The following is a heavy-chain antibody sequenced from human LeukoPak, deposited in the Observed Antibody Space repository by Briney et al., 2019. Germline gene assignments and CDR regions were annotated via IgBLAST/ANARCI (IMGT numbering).Heavy chain of an antibody. D-gene: IGHD6-19*01. CDR3: ARAVAGPSHLDY. J-gene: IGHJ4*02. CDR2: INSDGSTT. CDR1: GFTFSSHW. V-gene: IGHV3-74*01. Sequence: WGSLRLSCAASGFTFSSHWMHWVRQAPGKGLVWVARINSDGSTTTYADSVKGRFTISRDNAKNTLYLQMNSLRAEDTAVFYCARAVAGPSHLDYWGQGTLVTVSS.